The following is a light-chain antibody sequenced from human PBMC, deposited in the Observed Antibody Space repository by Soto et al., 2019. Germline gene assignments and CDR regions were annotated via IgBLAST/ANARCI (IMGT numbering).Light chain of an antibody. CDR2: AAS. CDR1: HSISSY. Sequence: DIQMTQSPSSLSASVGDRVTITCRASHSISSYLNWYQQKPGKAPKLLIYAASNLHSGVPSRFSGGGSGTDFTLAISSLQSEDFATYYCQQSYSTPPFTFGPGTKVDVK. CDR3: QQSYSTPPFT. V-gene: IGKV1-39*01. J-gene: IGKJ3*01.